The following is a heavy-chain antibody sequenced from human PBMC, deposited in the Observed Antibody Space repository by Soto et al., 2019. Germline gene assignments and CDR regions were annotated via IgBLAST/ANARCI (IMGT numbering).Heavy chain of an antibody. CDR2: ISYDGSNK. J-gene: IGHJ4*02. D-gene: IGHD3-10*01. CDR3: AKDGNYYGSGSLDFDY. Sequence: LRLSCAASGFTFSSYGMHWVRQAPGKGLEWVAVISYDGSNKYYADSVKGRFTIPRDNSKNTLYLQMNSLRAEDTAVYYCAKDGNYYGSGSLDFDYWGQGTLVTVSS. V-gene: IGHV3-30*18. CDR1: GFTFSSYG.